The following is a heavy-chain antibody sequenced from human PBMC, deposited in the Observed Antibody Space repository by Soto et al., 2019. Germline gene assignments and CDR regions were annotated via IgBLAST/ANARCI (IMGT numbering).Heavy chain of an antibody. CDR2: ISSSSSYI. Sequence: GGSLRLSCAASGFTFSSYSMNWVRQAPGKGLEWVSSISSSSSYIYYADSVKGRFTISRDNAKNSLYLQMNSLRAEDTAVYYCARDYDSSGYYYGEFDYWGQGTLVTVSS. V-gene: IGHV3-21*01. CDR3: ARDYDSSGYYYGEFDY. J-gene: IGHJ4*02. D-gene: IGHD3-22*01. CDR1: GFTFSSYS.